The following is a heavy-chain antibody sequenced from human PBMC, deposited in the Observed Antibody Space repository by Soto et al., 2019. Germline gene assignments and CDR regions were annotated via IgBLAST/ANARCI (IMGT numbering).Heavy chain of an antibody. CDR2: ISGSGGST. CDR3: ANDAAMVPAHYFDY. CDR1: GFTFSSYA. V-gene: IGHV3-23*01. Sequence: PVGSLRLSCAASGFTFSSYAMSWVRQAPGKGLEWVSAISGSGGSTYYADSVKGRFTISRDNSKNTLYLQMNSLRAEDTAVYYCANDAAMVPAHYFDYWGQGTLVTVSS. D-gene: IGHD5-18*01. J-gene: IGHJ4*02.